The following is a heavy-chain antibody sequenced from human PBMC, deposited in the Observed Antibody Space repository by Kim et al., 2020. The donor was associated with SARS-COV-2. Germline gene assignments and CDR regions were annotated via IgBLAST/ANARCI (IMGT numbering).Heavy chain of an antibody. D-gene: IGHD6-13*01. Sequence: GGSLRLSCAASGFTFSSYSMNWVRQAPGKGLEWVSSISSSSSYIYYADSVKGRFTISRDNAKNSLYLQMNSLRAEDTAVYYCIAAAGTGDAFDIWGQGTMVTVSS. J-gene: IGHJ3*02. CDR1: GFTFSSYS. CDR2: ISSSSSYI. V-gene: IGHV3-21*01. CDR3: IAAAGTGDAFDI.